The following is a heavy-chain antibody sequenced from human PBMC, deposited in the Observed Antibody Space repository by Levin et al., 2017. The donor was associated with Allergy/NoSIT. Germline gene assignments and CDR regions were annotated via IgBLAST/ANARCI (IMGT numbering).Heavy chain of an antibody. J-gene: IGHJ3*02. D-gene: IGHD4-23*01. CDR1: EYSFTNYW. V-gene: IGHV5-10-1*01. Sequence: GESLKISGKGSEYSFTNYWITWVRQMPGEGLEWMGRIDPSDSYTDYSPSFQGHVTISADKSITTAYLQWSSLKASDTAVYYCARHYGGNSFRFRAFDIWGQGTMVTVSS. CDR2: IDPSDSYT. CDR3: ARHYGGNSFRFRAFDI.